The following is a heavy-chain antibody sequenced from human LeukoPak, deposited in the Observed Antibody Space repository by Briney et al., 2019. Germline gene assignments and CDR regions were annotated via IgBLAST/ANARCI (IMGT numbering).Heavy chain of an antibody. V-gene: IGHV3-33*01. J-gene: IGHJ4*02. CDR2: IWYDGSNK. Sequence: GGSLRLSCAASGFTFSSYGMHWVRQAPGKGLEWVAVIWYDGSNKYYADSVKGRFTISRDNSKNTLYLQMNSLRAEDTAVYYCARVVSLIILAPFDYWGQGTLVTVSS. CDR3: ARVVSLIILAPFDY. D-gene: IGHD2/OR15-2a*01. CDR1: GFTFSSYG.